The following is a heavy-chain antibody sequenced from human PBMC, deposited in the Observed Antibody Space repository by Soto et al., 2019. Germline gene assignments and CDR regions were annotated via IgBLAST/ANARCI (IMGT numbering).Heavy chain of an antibody. V-gene: IGHV4-31*03. CDR2: VYYSGST. D-gene: IGHD3-22*01. Sequence: KASETLSLTCSVSGGSISSSGYYCTWIRQHPGKGLEWIGYVYYSGSTYYNPSLKSRVTISVDTSRNQFSLNLRSVTAADTAVYYCARDRGGYYHFDHWGQGTLVTVSS. J-gene: IGHJ4*02. CDR3: ARDRGGYYHFDH. CDR1: GGSISSSGYY.